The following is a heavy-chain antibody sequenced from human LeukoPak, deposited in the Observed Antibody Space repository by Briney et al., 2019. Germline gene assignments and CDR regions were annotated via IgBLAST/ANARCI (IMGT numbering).Heavy chain of an antibody. Sequence: ASVKVSCKASGYTFTSYGISWVRQAPGQGLEWMGWISAYNGNTNYAQKLQGRVTMTTDTSTSTAYMELRSLRSDDTAVYYCARVGFIEMATIGAYFDYWGLGTLVTVSS. J-gene: IGHJ4*02. CDR1: GYTFTSYG. D-gene: IGHD5-24*01. CDR3: ARVGFIEMATIGAYFDY. CDR2: ISAYNGNT. V-gene: IGHV1-18*01.